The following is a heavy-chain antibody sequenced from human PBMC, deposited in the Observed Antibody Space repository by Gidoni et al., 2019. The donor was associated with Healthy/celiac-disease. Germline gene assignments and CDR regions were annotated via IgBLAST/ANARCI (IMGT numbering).Heavy chain of an antibody. V-gene: IGHV4-34*01. CDR1: GGSFSGYY. J-gene: IGHJ6*03. CDR3: ARVRLGSATRYYYYMDV. Sequence: QVQLQQWGAGLLKPSETLSLTCAVYGGSFSGYYWSWIRKPPGKGLEWIGEINHSGSTNYNPSLKSRVTISVDTSKNQFSLKLSSVTAADTAVYYCARVRLGSATRYYYYMDVWGKGTTVTVSS. D-gene: IGHD1-26*01. CDR2: INHSGST.